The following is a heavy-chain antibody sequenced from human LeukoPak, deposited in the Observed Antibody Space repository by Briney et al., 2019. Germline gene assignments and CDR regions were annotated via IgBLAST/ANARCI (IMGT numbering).Heavy chain of an antibody. CDR3: AKTKGYPYYFDY. Sequence: GGSLRLPCVASGFPFSSYAVPWARQAPGKGLEWVSASSGSGGSTYYADAVKGRFTISRDNSKNTLYLQMNSLRAEDTAVYSCAKTKGYPYYFDYWGQGILVTVSS. CDR1: GFPFSSYA. J-gene: IGHJ4*02. D-gene: IGHD6-13*01. V-gene: IGHV3-23*01. CDR2: SSGSGGST.